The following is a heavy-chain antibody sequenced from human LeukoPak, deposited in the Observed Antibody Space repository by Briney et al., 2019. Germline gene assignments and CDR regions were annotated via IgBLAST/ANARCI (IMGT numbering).Heavy chain of an antibody. D-gene: IGHD6-19*01. CDR2: ISDSGGST. Sequence: PGGSLRLSCAASGFTFSSYVMSWVRRAPEKGLEWVSAISDSGGSTFYADSVKGRFTISRDNSKNMLYLQMNSLRAEDTAIYYCAKEWYTSGKYYFDFWGQGTLVTVSS. CDR3: AKEWYTSGKYYFDF. J-gene: IGHJ4*02. V-gene: IGHV3-23*01. CDR1: GFTFSSYV.